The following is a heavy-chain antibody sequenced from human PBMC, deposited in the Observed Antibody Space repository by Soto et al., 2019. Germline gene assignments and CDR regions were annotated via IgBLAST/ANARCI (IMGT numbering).Heavy chain of an antibody. V-gene: IGHV1-18*01. Sequence: ASVKVSCKASGYTFTSYGISWVRQAPGQGLEWMGWINADNGKTNYAQKLQGRVTMTEDTSTDTAYMELSSLRSEDTAVYYCATVNLIVPDAFDIWGQGTMVTVSS. J-gene: IGHJ3*02. CDR1: GYTFTSYG. D-gene: IGHD2-2*01. CDR2: INADNGKT. CDR3: ATVNLIVPDAFDI.